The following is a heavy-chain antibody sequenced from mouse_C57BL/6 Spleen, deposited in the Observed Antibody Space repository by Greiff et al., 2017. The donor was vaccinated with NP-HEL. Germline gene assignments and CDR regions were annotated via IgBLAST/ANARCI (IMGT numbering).Heavy chain of an antibody. J-gene: IGHJ2*01. D-gene: IGHD2-1*01. CDR3: ARSDGNYVYYFDY. Sequence: EVQLMESGGGLVQPGGSLSLSCAASGFTFTDYYMSWVRQPPGKALEWLGFIRNKANGYTTEYSASVKGRFTISRDNSQSILYLQMNALRAEDSATYYCARSDGNYVYYFDYWGQGTTLTVSS. CDR1: GFTFTDYY. V-gene: IGHV7-3*01. CDR2: IRNKANGYTT.